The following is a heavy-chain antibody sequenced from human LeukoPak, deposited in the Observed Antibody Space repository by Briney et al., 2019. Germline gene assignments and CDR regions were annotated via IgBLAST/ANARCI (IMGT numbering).Heavy chain of an antibody. D-gene: IGHD2-21*02. CDR3: ARHQRGFCDGGDCTYYFDH. V-gene: IGHV4-59*08. Sequence: SETLSLTCTVSGGSISTYYWSWVRQPPGKGLEWLGYIYYTGDTRSNPSLKSRVTLLVDTSRNQFSLRLTSVTAADTAVYYCARHQRGFCDGGDCTYYFDHWGQGTLVTVSS. CDR1: GGSISTYY. J-gene: IGHJ4*02. CDR2: IYYTGDT.